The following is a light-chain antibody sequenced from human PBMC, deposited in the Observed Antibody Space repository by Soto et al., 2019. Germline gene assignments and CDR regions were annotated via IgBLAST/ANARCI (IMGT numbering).Light chain of an antibody. CDR1: SSNIGAGYD. V-gene: IGLV1-40*01. CDR2: GDS. Sequence: QSVLTQPPSVSGAPGQRVTISCTGSSSNIGAGYDVHWYQQLPGTAPKVLIYGDSNRPSGVPDRLSGSKSGTSASLAITGLQAEDDADYYCQSYDSSLSGPVFGGGTKLTVL. J-gene: IGLJ2*01. CDR3: QSYDSSLSGPV.